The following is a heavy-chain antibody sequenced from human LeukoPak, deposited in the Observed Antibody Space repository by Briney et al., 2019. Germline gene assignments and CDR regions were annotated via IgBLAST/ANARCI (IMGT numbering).Heavy chain of an antibody. CDR1: GGSISSSSYY. D-gene: IGHD6-13*01. V-gene: IGHV4-39*07. J-gene: IGHJ5*02. CDR3: ARVEKYITSGPTDP. Sequence: PSETLSLTCTVSGGSISSSSYYWGWFRQPPGKGLEWIGSIYYSGSTYYNPSLRSRVTISVDTSKNQFSLKLSSVTAADTAVYYCARVEKYITSGPTDPWGQGTLVTVSS. CDR2: IYYSGST.